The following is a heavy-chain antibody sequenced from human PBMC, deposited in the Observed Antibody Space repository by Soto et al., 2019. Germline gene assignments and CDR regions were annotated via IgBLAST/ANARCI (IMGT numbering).Heavy chain of an antibody. CDR3: ARSYCSGGSCYAYFDS. V-gene: IGHV3-23*01. Sequence: EVRLLESGGGLVQPGGSLRLSCAASGFTFSNYAMSWVRQAPGKGLEWVSAFRQTAGNRHYADSVKGRFTISRDNSNNTLYLQMNSLRAEDTAIYYCARSYCSGGSCYAYFDSWGQGTLVAVSS. CDR2: FRQTAGNR. J-gene: IGHJ4*02. D-gene: IGHD2-15*01. CDR1: GFTFSNYA.